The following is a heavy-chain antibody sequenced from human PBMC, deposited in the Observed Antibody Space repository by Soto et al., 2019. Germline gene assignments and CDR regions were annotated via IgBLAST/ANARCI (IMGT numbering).Heavy chain of an antibody. CDR1: GFTFSSYG. J-gene: IGHJ6*02. CDR3: AKDQGSLQPENPTYYYYYGMDV. D-gene: IGHD5-18*01. V-gene: IGHV3-30*18. CDR2: ISYDGSNK. Sequence: GGSLRLSCAASGFTFSSYGMHWVRQAPGKGLEWVAVISYDGSNKYYADSVKGRFTISRDNSKNTLYLQMNSLRAEDTAVYYCAKDQGSLQPENPTYYYYYGMDVWGQGTTVTVSS.